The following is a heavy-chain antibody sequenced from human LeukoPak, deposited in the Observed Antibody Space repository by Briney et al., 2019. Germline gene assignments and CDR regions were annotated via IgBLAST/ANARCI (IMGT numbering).Heavy chain of an antibody. Sequence: GGSLRLSCAASGFTFSSYAMHWVRQAPGKGLEWVAVISYDGSNKYYADSVKGRFTISRDNSKNTLYLQMNSLRAEDTAVYYCARTDSSGLYYFDYWGQGTLVTVSS. CDR2: ISYDGSNK. V-gene: IGHV3-30-3*01. CDR3: ARTDSSGLYYFDY. D-gene: IGHD6-19*01. CDR1: GFTFSSYA. J-gene: IGHJ4*02.